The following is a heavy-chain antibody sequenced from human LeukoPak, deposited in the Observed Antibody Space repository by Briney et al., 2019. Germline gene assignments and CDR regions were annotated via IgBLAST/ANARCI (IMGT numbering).Heavy chain of an antibody. CDR2: ISSSSSYI. CDR3: ARDFAAATCSSTSCPQAFDI. CDR1: GFTFSSYS. D-gene: IGHD2-2*01. Sequence: GSLRLSCAASGFTFSSYSMNWVRQAPGKGLEWVSSISSSSSYIYYADSMKGRFTISRDNAKNSLYLQMNSLRAEDTAVYYCARDFAAATCSSTSCPQAFDIWGQGTMVTVSS. V-gene: IGHV3-21*01. J-gene: IGHJ3*02.